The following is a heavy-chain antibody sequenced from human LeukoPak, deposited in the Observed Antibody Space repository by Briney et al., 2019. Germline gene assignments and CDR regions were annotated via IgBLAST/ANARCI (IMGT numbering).Heavy chain of an antibody. J-gene: IGHJ3*02. D-gene: IGHD1-14*01. CDR1: GFTFSSYW. V-gene: IGHV3-74*01. CDR3: ARVEVSRGAFDI. CDR2: INSDGSST. Sequence: GGSLRLSCAASGFTFSSYWMHWVRQAPWKGLVWVSRINSDGSSTSYADSVKGRFTISRDNAKNTLYLQMNSLRAEDTAVYYCARVEVSRGAFDIWGQGTMVTVSS.